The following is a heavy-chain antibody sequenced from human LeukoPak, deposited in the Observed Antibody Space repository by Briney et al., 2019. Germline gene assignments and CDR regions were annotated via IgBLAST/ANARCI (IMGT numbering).Heavy chain of an antibody. J-gene: IGHJ3*02. V-gene: IGHV1-2*02. D-gene: IGHD3-10*01. CDR3: ARGPIYGLGPRNSFDI. Sequence: ASVTVSCKGSGYTFTGYYMHWVRQPPGQGLEWMGWINPNSGGTNYAQKFQGRVTMTRDISISTAYMELSRLRSDDTAVYYCARGPIYGLGPRNSFDIWGQGTMVTVSS. CDR2: INPNSGGT. CDR1: GYTFTGYY.